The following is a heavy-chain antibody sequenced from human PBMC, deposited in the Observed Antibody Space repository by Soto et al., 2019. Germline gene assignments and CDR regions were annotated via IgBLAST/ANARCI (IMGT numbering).Heavy chain of an antibody. CDR2: ISAYNGNT. CDR3: ARDDCSSTSCFYYYYGMDV. V-gene: IGHV1-18*04. CDR1: GYTFTSYG. Sequence: QVQLVQSGAEVKKPGASVKVSCKASGYTFTSYGISWVRQAPGQGLEWMGWISAYNGNTNYAQKLQGRVTMTTDTSTSTAYMELRSPRSDDTAVYYCARDDCSSTSCFYYYYGMDVWGQGTTVTVSS. J-gene: IGHJ6*02. D-gene: IGHD2-2*01.